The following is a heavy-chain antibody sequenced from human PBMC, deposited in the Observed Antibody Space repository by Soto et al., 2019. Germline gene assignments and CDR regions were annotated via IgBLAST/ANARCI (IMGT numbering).Heavy chain of an antibody. J-gene: IGHJ5*02. V-gene: IGHV1-2*02. D-gene: IGHD2-2*01. CDR1: GYTFTGYY. Sequence: ASVKVSCKASGYTFTGYYMHWVRQAPGQGLEWMGWINPNSGGTNYAQKFQGRVTMTRDTSISTAYMELSRLRSDDTAVYYCARDRFVVVPAVINWFDPCRERPLVPASS. CDR3: ARDRFVVVPAVINWFDP. CDR2: INPNSGGT.